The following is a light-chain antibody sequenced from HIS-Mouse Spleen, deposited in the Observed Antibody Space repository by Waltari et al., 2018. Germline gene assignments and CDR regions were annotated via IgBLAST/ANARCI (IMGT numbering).Light chain of an antibody. J-gene: IGLJ3*02. CDR3: SSYTSSSTWV. V-gene: IGLV2-14*03. Sequence: QSALTQPASVSGSPGQSITIPCPGPSSDVGGYNYVSWYQQHPGKAPKRLIYDVSNRPSGVSNRFSGSKSGNTASLTISGLQAEDEADYYCSSYTSSSTWVFGGGTKLTVL. CDR2: DVS. CDR1: SSDVGGYNY.